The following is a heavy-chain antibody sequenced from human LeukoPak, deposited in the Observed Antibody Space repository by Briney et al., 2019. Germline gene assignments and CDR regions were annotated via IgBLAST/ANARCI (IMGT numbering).Heavy chain of an antibody. CDR1: GGSISSSSYY. D-gene: IGHD1-26*01. Sequence: SETLSLTCTVSGGSISSSSYYWGWIRQPPGKGLEWIGSIYYSGSTYYNPSLKSRVTISVDTSKNQFSLKLSSVTAADTAVYYCARGPRRSGSYYSGGARYFDYWGQGTLVTVSS. J-gene: IGHJ4*02. CDR3: ARGPRRSGSYYSGGARYFDY. V-gene: IGHV4-39*07. CDR2: IYYSGST.